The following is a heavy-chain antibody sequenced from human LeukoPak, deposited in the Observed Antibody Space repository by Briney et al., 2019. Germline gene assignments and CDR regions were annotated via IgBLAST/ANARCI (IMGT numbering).Heavy chain of an antibody. D-gene: IGHD6-19*01. V-gene: IGHV3-9*03. Sequence: GGSLRLSCAASRHPFEYYAMHWVRQDPAKGLEWVSGISWNSGSIGYADSVKGRFTISRDNAKNSLYLQMNSLRAEDMALYYCAKDRDRYSSGLGGYFDYWGQGTLVTVSS. J-gene: IGHJ4*02. CDR1: RHPFEYYA. CDR3: AKDRDRYSSGLGGYFDY. CDR2: ISWNSGSI.